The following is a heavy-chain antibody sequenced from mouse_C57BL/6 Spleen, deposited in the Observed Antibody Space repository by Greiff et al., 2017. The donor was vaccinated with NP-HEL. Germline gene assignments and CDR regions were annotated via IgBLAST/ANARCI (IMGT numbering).Heavy chain of an antibody. Sequence: QVQLQQSGAELVRPGTSVKLSCKASGYTFTSYWMHWVKQRPGQGLEWIGVIDPSDSYTNYNQKFKGKATLTVDTSSSTAYMQLSGLTSEDSAVYYCARRVSYGSRFDYWGQGTTLTVSS. D-gene: IGHD1-1*01. CDR2: IDPSDSYT. CDR3: ARRVSYGSRFDY. J-gene: IGHJ2*01. CDR1: GYTFTSYW. V-gene: IGHV1-59*01.